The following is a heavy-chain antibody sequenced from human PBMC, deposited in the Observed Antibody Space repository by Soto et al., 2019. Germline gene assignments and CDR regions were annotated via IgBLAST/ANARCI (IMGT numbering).Heavy chain of an antibody. Sequence: QVQLVQSESEVKRPGSSVKVSCKASRGSFSSFGITWVRQAPGQGLEWMGRIIPNYGVPNYAQNFQGRVTFKVDASTNTAHMELSGLRFEDTAVYYCATAGSRDSNRGAYDIWGQGTMVTVSS. J-gene: IGHJ3*02. CDR2: IIPNYGVP. CDR1: RGSFSSFG. CDR3: ATAGSRDSNRGAYDI. V-gene: IGHV1-69*18. D-gene: IGHD1-26*01.